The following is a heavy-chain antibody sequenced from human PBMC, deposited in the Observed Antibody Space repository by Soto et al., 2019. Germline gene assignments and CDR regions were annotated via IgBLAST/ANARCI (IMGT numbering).Heavy chain of an antibody. V-gene: IGHV3-23*01. CDR2: ISGSGGST. CDR3: AKDVELLWFGETMGIMDV. D-gene: IGHD3-10*01. CDR1: GFTFSSYA. Sequence: GGSPRLSCAASGFTFSSYAMSWVRQAPGKGLEWVSAISGSGGSTYYADSVKGRFTISRDNSKNTLYLQMNSLRAEDTAVYYCAKDVELLWFGETMGIMDVWGQGTTVTVSS. J-gene: IGHJ6*02.